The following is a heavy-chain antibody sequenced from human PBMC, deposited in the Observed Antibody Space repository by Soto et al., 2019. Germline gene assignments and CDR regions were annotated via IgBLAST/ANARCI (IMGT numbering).Heavy chain of an antibody. CDR1: GFTFSSYS. CDR3: ARDRSKRIAAAGTRAPFYYYYGMDV. D-gene: IGHD6-13*01. CDR2: ISSSSSYI. J-gene: IGHJ6*02. Sequence: PGGSLRLFCAASGFTFSSYSMNWVRQAPGKGLEWVSSISSSSSYIYYADSVKGRFTISRDNAKNSLYLQMNSLRAEDTAVYYCARDRSKRIAAAGTRAPFYYYYGMDVWGQGTTVTVSS. V-gene: IGHV3-21*01.